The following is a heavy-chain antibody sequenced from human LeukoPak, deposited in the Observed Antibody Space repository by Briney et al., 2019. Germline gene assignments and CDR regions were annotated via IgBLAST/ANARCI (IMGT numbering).Heavy chain of an antibody. CDR1: GGSISSSSYY. CDR3: ARQGTIAAAGAPNFDY. V-gene: IGHV4-39*06. CDR2: INHSGST. J-gene: IGHJ4*02. D-gene: IGHD6-13*01. Sequence: PSETLSLTCTVSGGSISSSSYYWGWIRQPPGKGLEGIGEINHSGSTNYNPSLKSRVTISVATSKNQFPLKLSSVTAADTAVYYCARQGTIAAAGAPNFDYWGQGTLVTVSS.